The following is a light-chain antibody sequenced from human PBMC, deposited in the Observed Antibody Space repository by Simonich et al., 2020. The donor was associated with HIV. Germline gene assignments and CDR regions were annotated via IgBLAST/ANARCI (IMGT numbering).Light chain of an antibody. J-gene: IGKJ2*01. V-gene: IGKV3-15*01. CDR2: GAS. CDR1: QRISTN. CDR3: QQYNNWPLF. Sequence: IVMTQSPATLSVSPGKRATLSCRASQRISTNLAWYHQKPGQAPRLSIYGASTRDTGVPPRVSGTGSGTEFTLTISSVQSEDFVIYYCQQYNNWPLFFGQGTKLEIK.